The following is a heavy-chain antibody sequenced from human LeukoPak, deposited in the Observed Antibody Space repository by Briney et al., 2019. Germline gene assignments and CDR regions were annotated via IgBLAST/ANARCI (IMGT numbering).Heavy chain of an antibody. Sequence: SETLSLTCSVSGDSITSGDYYWTWIRQSPGEGLEWLGYIYHSGSTLYHPSLESRLSLSVDTSKNQFSLTLTSVTAADSAVSYCARGVRGRKWYYFDSWGRGTLVTVSS. D-gene: IGHD2-15*01. J-gene: IGHJ4*02. V-gene: IGHV4-30-4*01. CDR3: ARGVRGRKWYYFDS. CDR2: IYHSGST. CDR1: GDSITSGDYY.